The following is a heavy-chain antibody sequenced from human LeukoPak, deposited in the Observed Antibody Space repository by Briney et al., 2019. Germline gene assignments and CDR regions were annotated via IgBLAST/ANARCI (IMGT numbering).Heavy chain of an antibody. D-gene: IGHD3-22*01. CDR2: INHSGST. V-gene: IGHV4-34*01. J-gene: IGHJ4*02. CDR1: GGSFSGYY. Sequence: SETLSLTCAVYGGSFSGYYWSWIRQPPGKGLEWIGEINHSGSTNYNPSLKSRVTISVDTSKNQFSLKLSSVTAADTAVYYCAREKHEYYYDSSGYYFTDYWGQGTLVTVSS. CDR3: AREKHEYYYDSSGYYFTDY.